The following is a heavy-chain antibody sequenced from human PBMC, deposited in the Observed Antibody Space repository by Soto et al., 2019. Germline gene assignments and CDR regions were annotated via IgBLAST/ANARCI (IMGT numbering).Heavy chain of an antibody. CDR3: ARAVWSEYCTNGVCEGLFDY. CDR1: GGTFSSYA. Sequence: GASVKVSCKASGGTFSSYAISCVRQAPGQGLEWMGGIIPIFGTANYAQKFQGRVTITADESTSTAYMELSSLRSEDTAVYYCARAVWSEYCTNGVCEGLFDYWGQGTLVTVSS. V-gene: IGHV1-69*13. CDR2: IIPIFGTA. D-gene: IGHD2-8*01. J-gene: IGHJ4*02.